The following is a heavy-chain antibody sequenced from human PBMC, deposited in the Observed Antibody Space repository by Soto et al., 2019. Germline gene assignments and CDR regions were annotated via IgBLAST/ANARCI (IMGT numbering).Heavy chain of an antibody. CDR1: GGSISSYY. CDR3: ARVGTLGYCSGGSCYSRYFDY. V-gene: IGHV4-59*01. D-gene: IGHD2-15*01. J-gene: IGHJ4*02. CDR2: IYYSGST. Sequence: TLSLTCTVSGGSISSYYWSWIRQPPGKGLEWIGYIYYSGSTNYNPSLKSRVTISVDTSKNQFSLKLSSVTAADTAVYYCARVGTLGYCSGGSCYSRYFDYWGQGTLATVSS.